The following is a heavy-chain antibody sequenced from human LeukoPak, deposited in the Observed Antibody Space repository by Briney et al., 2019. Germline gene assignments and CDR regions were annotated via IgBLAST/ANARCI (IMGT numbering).Heavy chain of an antibody. D-gene: IGHD3-9*01. V-gene: IGHV4-31*03. CDR1: GGSISSGGYY. CDR3: AREKTYYDILTGYYPYYFDY. CDR2: NYYSGST. J-gene: IGHJ4*02. Sequence: PSQTLSLTCTVSGGSISSGGYYWSWIRQHPGKGLEWIGYNYYSGSTYYNPSLKSRVTISVDTSKNQFSLKLSSVTAADTAVYYCAREKTYYDILTGYYPYYFDYWGQGTLVTVSS.